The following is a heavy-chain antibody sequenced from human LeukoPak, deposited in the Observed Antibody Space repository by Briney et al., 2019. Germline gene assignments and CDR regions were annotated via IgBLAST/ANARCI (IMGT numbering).Heavy chain of an antibody. CDR1: GGSISSGGYY. V-gene: IGHV4-31*03. J-gene: IGHJ4*02. CDR2: IYYSGST. D-gene: IGHD3-10*01. CDR3: ARVAGMGVPFDY. Sequence: PSQTLSLTCTVSGGSISSGGYYWSWIRQHPGKGLEWIGYIYYSGSTYYNPSLKSRVTISVDTSKNQFSLKLSSVTAADTAVYYCARVAGMGVPFDYWGQGTLVTVSS.